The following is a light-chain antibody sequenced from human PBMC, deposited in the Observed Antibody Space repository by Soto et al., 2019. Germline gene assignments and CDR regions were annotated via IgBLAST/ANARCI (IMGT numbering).Light chain of an antibody. CDR1: QSVSNNY. CDR2: GSS. J-gene: IGKJ2*01. V-gene: IGKV3-20*01. Sequence: EVVLTQSPGTLSLSPGERATLSCRASQSVSNNYLAWYHQKPGQSPKLLIFGSSDRATSIPDRFSGSGSGTDFTLTISSLEPEDFAVYYCHQYGSSPPYTFGQGTKLEIK. CDR3: HQYGSSPPYT.